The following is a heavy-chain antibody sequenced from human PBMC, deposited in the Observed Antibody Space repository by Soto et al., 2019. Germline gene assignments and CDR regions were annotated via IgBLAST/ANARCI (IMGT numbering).Heavy chain of an antibody. D-gene: IGHD3-10*01. CDR1: RFTVSSNY. CDR2: IYSGGST. Sequence: GGSLRLSCAASRFTVSSNYMSWVRQAPGKGLEWVSVIYSGGSTYYADSVKGRFTISRHNSKNTLYLQMNSLRAEDTAVYYCASNRERHYYGSGGDAFDIWGQGTMVTVSS. CDR3: ASNRERHYYGSGGDAFDI. V-gene: IGHV3-53*04. J-gene: IGHJ3*02.